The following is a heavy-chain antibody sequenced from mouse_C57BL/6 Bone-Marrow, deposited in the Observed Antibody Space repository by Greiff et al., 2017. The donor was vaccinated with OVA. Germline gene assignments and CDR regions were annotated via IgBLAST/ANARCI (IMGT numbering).Heavy chain of an antibody. V-gene: IGHV1-69*01. CDR1: GYTFTSYW. CDR2: IDPSDSYT. Sequence: QVQLQQSGAELVMPGASVKLSCKASGYTFTSYWMHWVKQRPGQGLEWIGEIDPSDSYTNYNQKFKGKSTLTVDKSSSTAYMQLSSLTSEASAVYYCAKSIYYGNYGYWGQGTTLTVSS. J-gene: IGHJ2*01. D-gene: IGHD2-1*01. CDR3: AKSIYYGNYGY.